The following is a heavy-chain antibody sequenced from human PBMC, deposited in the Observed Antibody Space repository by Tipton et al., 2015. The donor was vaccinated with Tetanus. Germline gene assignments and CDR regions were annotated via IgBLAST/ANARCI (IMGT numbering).Heavy chain of an antibody. CDR3: VRELSYYPGTIGFFDY. CDR2: ISYDGKYK. Sequence: SLRLSCASSGITFSDYAMHWFRRAPGKGLEWVAVISYDGKYKNYADSLKGRITVSRDNSKSTMYLQLNSLRPDDAAVYYCVRELSYYPGTIGFFDYWGQGTLVTVSS. V-gene: IGHV3-30*04. CDR1: GITFSDYA. D-gene: IGHD2-2*01. J-gene: IGHJ4*02.